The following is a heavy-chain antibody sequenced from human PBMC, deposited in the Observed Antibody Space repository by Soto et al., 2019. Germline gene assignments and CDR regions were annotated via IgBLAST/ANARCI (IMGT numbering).Heavy chain of an antibody. CDR3: ARARWYDVFDV. Sequence: PSETLSLTCAVSGFFISSGNYRGWIRKPPGKGLGWIGIIFHGGNTYYNPSVKSRVTISVDMSKNQFSLKLNSVTAADTAVYYCARARWYDVFDVWGQGTVVTVS. V-gene: IGHV4-38-2*01. J-gene: IGHJ3*01. CDR1: GFFISSGNY. D-gene: IGHD2-15*01. CDR2: IFHGGNT.